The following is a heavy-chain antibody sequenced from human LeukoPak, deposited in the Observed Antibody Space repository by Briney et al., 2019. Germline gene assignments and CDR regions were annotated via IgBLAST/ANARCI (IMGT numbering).Heavy chain of an antibody. CDR3: ARDSGMKQQLDYFDY. V-gene: IGHV1-46*01. D-gene: IGHD6-13*01. CDR1: GYTFTSYY. Sequence: GASVKVSCKASGYTFTSYYMHWVRQAPGQGLEWMGIINPSGGSTSYTQKFQGRVAMTRDTSTSTVYMEPSSLRSEDTAVYYCARDSGMKQQLDYFDYWGQGTLVTVSS. J-gene: IGHJ4*02. CDR2: INPSGGST.